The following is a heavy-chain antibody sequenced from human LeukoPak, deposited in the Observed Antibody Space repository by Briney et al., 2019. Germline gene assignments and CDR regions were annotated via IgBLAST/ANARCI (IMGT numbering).Heavy chain of an antibody. J-gene: IGHJ5*02. CDR1: GVSFSSNC. Sequence: TGGSLRLSCAASGVSFSSNCMIWVRQAPGKGLEWVSRIYSGGETSYSDSVKGRFSISRDNSKNTLYIQMNSLRVEDTAVYYCTRDPPAVAINTYAWGQGTLVTVSS. CDR3: TRDPPAVAINTYA. V-gene: IGHV3-66*01. CDR2: IYSGGET. D-gene: IGHD6-13*01.